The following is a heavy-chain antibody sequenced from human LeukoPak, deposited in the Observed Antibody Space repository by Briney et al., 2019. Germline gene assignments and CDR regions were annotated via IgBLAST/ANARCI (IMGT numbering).Heavy chain of an antibody. D-gene: IGHD3-22*01. CDR2: IRYDGSNK. CDR3: AKGPRGYYYDSSGYYLDY. Sequence: GGALRLSCAASGFTFSSYGMHWVRQAPGKGLEWVAFIRYDGSNKYYADSVKGRFTISRDNSKNTLYLQMNSLRAEDTAVYYCAKGPRGYYYDSSGYYLDYWGQGTLVTVSS. CDR1: GFTFSSYG. J-gene: IGHJ4*02. V-gene: IGHV3-30*02.